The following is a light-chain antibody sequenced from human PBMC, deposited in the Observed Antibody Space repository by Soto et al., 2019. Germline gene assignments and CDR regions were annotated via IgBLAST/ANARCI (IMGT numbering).Light chain of an antibody. CDR3: QQYGSSSIT. CDR1: QSVSSSY. CDR2: GAS. Sequence: EIVLTQSPGTLSLSPGERATLSCRASQSVSSSYLAWYQQKSGQAPRLLIYGASSRATGIPDRFSGSGSGTDFTLTISRLEPEEFAVYYCQQYGSSSITFGQGTRLEIK. V-gene: IGKV3-20*01. J-gene: IGKJ5*01.